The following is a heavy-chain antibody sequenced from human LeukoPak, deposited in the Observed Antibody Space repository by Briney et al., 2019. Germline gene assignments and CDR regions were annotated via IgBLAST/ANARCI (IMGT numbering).Heavy chain of an antibody. V-gene: IGHV3-48*01. Sequence: GGSLRLSCAASGFTFSSYSMNWVRQAPGKGLEWVSYISSSSSTIYYADSVKGRFTISRDNAKNSLYLQMNSLRAEDTAVYYCAREGPNDAFDNWGQGTMVTVSS. CDR1: GFTFSSYS. J-gene: IGHJ3*02. CDR2: ISSSSSTI. CDR3: AREGPNDAFDN.